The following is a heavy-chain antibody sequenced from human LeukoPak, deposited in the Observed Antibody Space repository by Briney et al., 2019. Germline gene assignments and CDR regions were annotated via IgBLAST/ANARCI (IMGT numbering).Heavy chain of an antibody. Sequence: GGALRLSCAASRFTSSDYSMNGVREGPGKGLEWSSYISSSSSVMYYADSVKGRFTISRDNAKKSLYLRMDSLRVEDTAVYYCARDPPNGGFGYWGQGTLVTVSS. CDR3: ARDPPNGGFGY. V-gene: IGHV3-48*01. CDR1: RFTSSDYS. CDR2: ISSSSSVM. D-gene: IGHD7-27*01. J-gene: IGHJ4*02.